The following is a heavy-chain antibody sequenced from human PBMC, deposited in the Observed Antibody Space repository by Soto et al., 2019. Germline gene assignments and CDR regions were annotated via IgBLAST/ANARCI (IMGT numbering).Heavy chain of an antibody. CDR2: INEDGSEK. CDR3: ARDRGYSCFDY. J-gene: IGHJ4*02. V-gene: IGHV3-7*01. D-gene: IGHD5-18*01. CDR1: GFTFSSSW. Sequence: PGGSLRLPCAASGFTFSSSWMNWVRQAPGKGLEWVAGINEDGSEKYYVDFVKGRFTISRDNVENSLYLQMDSLRGEDTAVYFCARDRGYSCFDYWGLGTLVTVSS.